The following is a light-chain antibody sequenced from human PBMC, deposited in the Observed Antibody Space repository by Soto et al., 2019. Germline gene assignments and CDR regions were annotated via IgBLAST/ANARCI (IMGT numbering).Light chain of an antibody. CDR2: GAT. J-gene: IGKJ5*01. CDR3: QQYNNWPIT. CDR1: QTVRDN. V-gene: IGKV3D-15*01. Sequence: EVVMTQSPATLSLSPGERATLSCRTSQTVRDNLGWYQQKPGQPPRLLIYGATTRATGIPARFSGSGSGTEFTLTISSLQYEDFEVYYCQQYNNWPITFGQGTRLEIK.